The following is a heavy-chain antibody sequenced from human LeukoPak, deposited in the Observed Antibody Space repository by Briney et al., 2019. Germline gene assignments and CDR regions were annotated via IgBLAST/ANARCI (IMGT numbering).Heavy chain of an antibody. D-gene: IGHD5-12*01. V-gene: IGHV3-33*01. CDR2: IWYDGSNK. Sequence: QPGGSLRLSCAASGFTFSSYGMHWVRQAPGKGLEWVAVIWYDGSNKYYADSVKGRFTISRDNSKNTLYLQMNSLRAEDTAVYYCARDPIGYSGYDDAFDIRGQGTMVTVSS. CDR3: ARDPIGYSGYDDAFDI. CDR1: GFTFSSYG. J-gene: IGHJ3*02.